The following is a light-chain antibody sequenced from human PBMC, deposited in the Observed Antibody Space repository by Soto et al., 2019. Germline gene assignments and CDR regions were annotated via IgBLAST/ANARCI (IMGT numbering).Light chain of an antibody. J-gene: IGKJ4*01. CDR3: RNRNRWPLA. CDR2: DAS. CDR1: QSVDTY. Sequence: TLSLSPGERATLSCRASQSVDTYLAWYQHRPGQAPRLLIYDASNRATGISARFSGSGFGTDFTLTISSLEPEDFAVYYCRNRNRWPLAFGGGTKVDIK. V-gene: IGKV3-11*01.